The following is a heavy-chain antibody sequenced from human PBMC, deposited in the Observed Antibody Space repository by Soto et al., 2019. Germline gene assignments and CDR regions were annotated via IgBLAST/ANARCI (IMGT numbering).Heavy chain of an antibody. CDR2: IYNSGSSGST. J-gene: IGHJ5*02. CDR3: ARGGAPITIFGVVVSWFDP. Sequence: SETLSLTCTVSGGSISSYYWSWIRQPPGKGLEWIGYIYNSGSSGSTHYNPSLKSRVTISVDTSKNQFSLRLSSVTAADTAVYYCARGGAPITIFGVVVSWFDPWGQGTLVTVSS. V-gene: IGHV4-59*01. D-gene: IGHD3-3*01. CDR1: GGSISSYY.